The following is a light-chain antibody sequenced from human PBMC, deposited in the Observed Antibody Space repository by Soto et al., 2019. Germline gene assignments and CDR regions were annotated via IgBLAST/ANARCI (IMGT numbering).Light chain of an antibody. CDR2: GSS. CDR3: QQYVSSSLT. Sequence: EIVLTQTPGTRSLSPGERATLACRASQTVTTNYLAWYQQKPGQAPRLLIYGSSTRAAAIPDRFSGSGSGTNFTLTIDNLEPGDSAVYYCQQYVSSSLTFGGGTKVEIK. CDR1: QTVTTNY. J-gene: IGKJ4*01. V-gene: IGKV3-20*01.